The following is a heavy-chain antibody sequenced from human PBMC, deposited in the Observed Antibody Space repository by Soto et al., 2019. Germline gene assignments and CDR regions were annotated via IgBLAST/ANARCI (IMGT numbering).Heavy chain of an antibody. J-gene: IGHJ3*02. Sequence: LRLSCAASGFTFSSYGMHWVRQAPGKGLEWVAVISYDGSNKYYADSVKGRFTISRDNSKNTLYLKMNSLRAEDTAVYYCAKDLAHYYGSEIGGGDICGQGTMVTV. D-gene: IGHD3-10*01. CDR3: AKDLAHYYGSEIGGGDI. V-gene: IGHV3-30*18. CDR1: GFTFSSYG. CDR2: ISYDGSNK.